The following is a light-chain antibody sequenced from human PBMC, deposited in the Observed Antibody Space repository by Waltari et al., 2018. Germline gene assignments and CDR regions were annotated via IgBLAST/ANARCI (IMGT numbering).Light chain of an antibody. CDR2: DAS. Sequence: AIQLTQSPSSLSASVGDRVTITCRASLRISSALAWYQQKPGKAPKLLIYDASILESGVPSRFSGSGSGTDFTLTISSLQPEDFATYYCQQFNSYLPITFGQGTRLEIK. CDR1: LRISSA. CDR3: QQFNSYLPIT. V-gene: IGKV1-13*02. J-gene: IGKJ5*01.